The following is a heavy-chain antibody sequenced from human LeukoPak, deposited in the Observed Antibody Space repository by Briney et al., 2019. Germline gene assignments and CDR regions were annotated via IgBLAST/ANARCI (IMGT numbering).Heavy chain of an antibody. D-gene: IGHD3-3*01. CDR1: GFTFTSYA. CDR3: AKGAQYDFWTGYTLEYFDV. J-gene: IGHJ4*02. Sequence: GGSLRLSCAASGFTFTSYAMNWVRQAPGKGLEWVSFISASGSSTHYADSVKGRFTISRDNSNNTLCLQVNSLRAEDTAAYYCAKGAQYDFWTGYTLEYFDVWGKGTLVTVSS. V-gene: IGHV3-23*01. CDR2: ISASGSST.